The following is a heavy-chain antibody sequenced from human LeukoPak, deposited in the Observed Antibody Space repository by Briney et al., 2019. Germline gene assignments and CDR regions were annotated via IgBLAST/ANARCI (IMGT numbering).Heavy chain of an antibody. CDR2: IFHSGTT. Sequence: SETLSLTCTVSGGSVSSDYWSWVRQPQGKGLEWIGYIFHSGTTYYPPSLTSRVTISVDTPKKQFSLKLSSVTAAATAVYYCARWVGSGWYYFDYWGQGSLVTVSS. V-gene: IGHV4-59*02. J-gene: IGHJ4*02. CDR1: GGSVSSDY. D-gene: IGHD6-19*01. CDR3: ARWVGSGWYYFDY.